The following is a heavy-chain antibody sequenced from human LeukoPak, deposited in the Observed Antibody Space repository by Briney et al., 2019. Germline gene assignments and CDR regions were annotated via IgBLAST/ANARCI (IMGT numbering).Heavy chain of an antibody. Sequence: HPGGSLRLSCAASGFTFSSYAMSWVRQAPGKGLEWVPAISGSGGSTLYADSVKGRFTISRDNSKNTLYMQMNSLRAEDTAVYYCAKDGSGVAAADYYFDYWGQGTLVTVSS. CDR1: GFTFSSYA. V-gene: IGHV3-23*01. D-gene: IGHD2-15*01. J-gene: IGHJ4*02. CDR3: AKDGSGVAAADYYFDY. CDR2: ISGSGGST.